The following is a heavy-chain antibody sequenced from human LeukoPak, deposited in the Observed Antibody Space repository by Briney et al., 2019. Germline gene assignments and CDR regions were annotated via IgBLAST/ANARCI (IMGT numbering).Heavy chain of an antibody. D-gene: IGHD4-17*01. CDR1: GGTFSSYA. J-gene: IGHJ4*02. CDR2: IIPILGIA. V-gene: IGHV1-69*04. Sequence: SVKVSCKASGGTFSSYAISWVRQAPGQGLEWMGRIIPILGIANYAQKFQGRVTITADKSTSTVYMELSSLTSEDTAVYYCAREPQDYGDYGGDYWGQGTLVTVSS. CDR3: AREPQDYGDYGGDY.